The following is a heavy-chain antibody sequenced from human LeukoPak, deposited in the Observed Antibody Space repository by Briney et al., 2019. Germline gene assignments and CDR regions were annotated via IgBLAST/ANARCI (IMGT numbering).Heavy chain of an antibody. Sequence: GGSLRLSCAASGFTFSDYYMSWIRQAPGKGLEWVSYISSSGSTIYYADSVKGRFTISRDNAKNSLYLQMNSLRAEDTAAYYCAGDGAYSSRGWGGGTTYGMDVWGQGTTVTVSS. D-gene: IGHD6-13*01. V-gene: IGHV3-11*01. CDR2: ISSSGSTI. CDR1: GFTFSDYY. J-gene: IGHJ6*02. CDR3: AGDGAYSSRGWGGGTTYGMDV.